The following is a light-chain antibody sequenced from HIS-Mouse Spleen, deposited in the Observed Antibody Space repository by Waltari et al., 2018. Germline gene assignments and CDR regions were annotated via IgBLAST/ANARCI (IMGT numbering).Light chain of an antibody. CDR3: QQYNSYPYT. Sequence: DIQMTQSPSTMSASVGDRVTITCRASQSISSWLAWYQQKPGKAPKLLIYKASSLESGVPSRFSGSGSGTEFTLTISSLQPDDFATYYCQQYNSYPYTFGQGTKLEIK. CDR2: KAS. J-gene: IGKJ2*01. V-gene: IGKV1-5*03. CDR1: QSISSW.